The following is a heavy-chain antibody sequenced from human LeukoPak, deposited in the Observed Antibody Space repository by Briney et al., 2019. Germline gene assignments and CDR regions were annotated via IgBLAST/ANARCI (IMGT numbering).Heavy chain of an antibody. J-gene: IGHJ3*02. CDR1: GGSISGYY. Sequence: SETLSLTCTVSGGSISGYYWSWIRQSPGKGLVWVGYMYYSGSTNYNPSLESRITISIDMSNSQFSLTLSSVTAADTALYYCARHFTYYYDSSGYPRDAFDIWGQGTMVTVSS. V-gene: IGHV4-59*08. CDR3: ARHFTYYYDSSGYPRDAFDI. D-gene: IGHD3-22*01. CDR2: MYYSGST.